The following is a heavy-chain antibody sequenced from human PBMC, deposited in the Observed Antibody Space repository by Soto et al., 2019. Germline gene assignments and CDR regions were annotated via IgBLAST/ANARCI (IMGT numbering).Heavy chain of an antibody. V-gene: IGHV3-30*04. CDR3: AGGRLLYGWEADCIDV. D-gene: IGHD1-26*01. CDR2: ISYDGTNK. J-gene: IGHJ6*02. Sequence: GGSLRLSCAASGFTFSTFALHWVRQAPGKGLEWVAGISYDGTNKYYADSVKGRFTISRDNSKNTLYVQMNSLRTEDTAEYYCAGGRLLYGWEADCIDVFVQGTSVTVSS. CDR1: GFTFSTFA.